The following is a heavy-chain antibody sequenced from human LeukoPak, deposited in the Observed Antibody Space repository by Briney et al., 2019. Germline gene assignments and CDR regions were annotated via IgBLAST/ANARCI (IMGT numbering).Heavy chain of an antibody. CDR2: ISSSGGTI. J-gene: IGHJ4*02. V-gene: IGHV3-48*03. Sequence: GGSLRLSCAASGFTFSYYEMNWFRQAPGKGLEWVSYISSSGGTIYYADSVKGRFTSSRDNAKNSLYLQMNSLRAEDTAVYYCVGDDYGDYVYWGQGTLVTVSS. CDR3: VGDDYGDYVY. CDR1: GFTFSYYE. D-gene: IGHD4-17*01.